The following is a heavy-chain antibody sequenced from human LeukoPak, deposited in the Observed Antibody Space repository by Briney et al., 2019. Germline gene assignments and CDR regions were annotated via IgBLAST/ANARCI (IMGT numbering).Heavy chain of an antibody. CDR2: INPSGGST. CDR1: GYTFTSYY. J-gene: IGHJ4*02. Sequence: ASVKVSCKACGYTFTSYYMHWVRQAPGQGLEWMGIINPSGGSTSYAQKFQGRVTMTRDTSTSTVYMELSSLRSDDTAVYYCARVVLARGADYYDSRGYGHIDYWGQGTLVTVSS. V-gene: IGHV1-46*01. D-gene: IGHD3-22*01. CDR3: ARVVLARGADYYDSRGYGHIDY.